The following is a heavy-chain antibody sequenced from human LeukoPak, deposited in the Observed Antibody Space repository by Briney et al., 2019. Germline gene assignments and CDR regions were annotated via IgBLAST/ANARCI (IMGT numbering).Heavy chain of an antibody. D-gene: IGHD3-9*01. Sequence: SETLSLTCDVSGASISTTHWWSWVRQPPGKGLGWIGEIFHSGSVNYNPSLKSRVTMSRDTSKNPFSLKVTSVTAADTAVYYCARVVSDYDMLTAYRGNWFDSWGQGTLVIVSS. CDR2: IFHSGSV. V-gene: IGHV4-4*02. CDR1: GASISTTHW. CDR3: ARVVSDYDMLTAYRGNWFDS. J-gene: IGHJ5*01.